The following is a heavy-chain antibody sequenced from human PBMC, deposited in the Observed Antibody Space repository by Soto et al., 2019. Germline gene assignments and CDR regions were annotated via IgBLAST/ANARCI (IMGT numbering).Heavy chain of an antibody. CDR1: GFAFSSYG. D-gene: IGHD5-18*01. CDR2: ISYDGSLQ. CDR3: VSDRGYGHASVPYS. Sequence: QAQLVESGGGVVQPGRSLRLSCAASGFAFSSYGMHWVRQAPGTGLEWVAVISYDGSLQYYADSVKGRFTISRDNSKNIVLLQMSSLRAEDTAVYYCVSDRGYGHASVPYSWGQGTLVSVSS. V-gene: IGHV3-30*03. J-gene: IGHJ4*02.